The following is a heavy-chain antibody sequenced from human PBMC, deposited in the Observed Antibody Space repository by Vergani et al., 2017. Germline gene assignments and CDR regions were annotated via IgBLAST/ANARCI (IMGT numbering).Heavy chain of an antibody. CDR1: GGSMSGYY. CDR3: ARDRTTVTHGFYYYYMDV. J-gene: IGHJ6*03. CDR2: MYHSGST. D-gene: IGHD4-17*01. Sequence: QVRLQESGPGLVKPSETLSLTCSVSGGSMSGYYWSWIRQPPGKELEWIGYMYHSGSTNYNPSLETRVTISGDTSKNQFSLKLSSVTAADTAVYYCARDRTTVTHGFYYYYMDVWGKGTTVTVSS. V-gene: IGHV4-59*01.